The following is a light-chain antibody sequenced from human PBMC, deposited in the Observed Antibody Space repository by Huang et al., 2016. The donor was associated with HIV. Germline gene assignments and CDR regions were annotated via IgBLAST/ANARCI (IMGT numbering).Light chain of an antibody. V-gene: IGKV1-9*01. CDR1: QDIGRY. CDR3: QQLKTYPIT. CDR2: AAS. J-gene: IGKJ3*01. Sequence: IQLTQSPSSLSASVGDRVTITCRASQDIGRYLVWYQQKPGKAPKLLIYAASTLQRGVPSRFSGSGSGTDFTLTIGSLQPEDFATYYCQQLKTYPITFGPGTQVDIK.